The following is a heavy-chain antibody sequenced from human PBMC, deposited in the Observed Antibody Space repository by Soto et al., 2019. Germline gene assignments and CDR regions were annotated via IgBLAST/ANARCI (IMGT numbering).Heavy chain of an antibody. J-gene: IGHJ6*02. Sequence: PLASVKVSCKASGYTFTSYYMHWVRQAPGQGLEWMGIINPSGGSTSYAQKFQGRVTMTRDTSTSTVYMELSSLRSEDTAVYYCARALHSSGWYVRPTAYYYYGMDVWGQGTTVTVSS. CDR2: INPSGGST. D-gene: IGHD6-19*01. V-gene: IGHV1-46*01. CDR1: GYTFTSYY. CDR3: ARALHSSGWYVRPTAYYYYGMDV.